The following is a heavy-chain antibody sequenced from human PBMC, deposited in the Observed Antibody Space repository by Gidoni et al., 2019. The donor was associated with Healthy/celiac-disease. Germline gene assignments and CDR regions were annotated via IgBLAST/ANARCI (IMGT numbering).Heavy chain of an antibody. CDR2: INHSGST. D-gene: IGHD6-13*01. V-gene: IGHV4-34*01. Sequence: PLQQWGAGPLKPSETLSLTCAVHGGSFSGYYWSWIRQPPGNGLEWIGEINHSGSTNYNPSIKSRVTISVDTSKNQFSLKLSSVTAADTAVYYCAREKRSSWVDDWGQGTLVTVSS. CDR1: GGSFSGYY. CDR3: AREKRSSWVDD. J-gene: IGHJ4*02.